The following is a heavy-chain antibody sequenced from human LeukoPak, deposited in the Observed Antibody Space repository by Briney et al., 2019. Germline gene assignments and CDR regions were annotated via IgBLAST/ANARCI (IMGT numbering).Heavy chain of an antibody. CDR1: GGSFSGYY. Sequence: PSETLSLTCAVYGGSFSGYYWSWIRQPPGKGLEWIGEINHSGSTNYNPSLKSRVTISVDTSKNQFSLKLSSVTAADTAVYYCARGQQRDEYYYDSSGYYGSYYFDYWGQGTLVTVSS. J-gene: IGHJ4*02. CDR2: INHSGST. D-gene: IGHD3-22*01. CDR3: ARGQQRDEYYYDSSGYYGSYYFDY. V-gene: IGHV4-34*01.